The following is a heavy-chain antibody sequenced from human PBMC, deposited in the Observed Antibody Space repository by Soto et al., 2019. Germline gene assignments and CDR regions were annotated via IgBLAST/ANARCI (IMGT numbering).Heavy chain of an antibody. Sequence: EVQLVESGGGLVQPGGSLRLSCAASGFTFSNYWMHWVRQAPGKGPVWVSRVNTDGSTTNYADSVKGRFTISRDNAKNTLILKPNSRGAEDTAVYYCARDLGGYASHWGQGTLVTVSS. V-gene: IGHV3-74*01. D-gene: IGHD3-16*01. J-gene: IGHJ4*02. CDR1: GFTFSNYW. CDR3: ARDLGGYASH. CDR2: VNTDGSTT.